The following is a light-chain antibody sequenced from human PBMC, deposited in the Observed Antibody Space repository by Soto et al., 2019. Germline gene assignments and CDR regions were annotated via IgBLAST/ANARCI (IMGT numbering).Light chain of an antibody. Sequence: EIVMTQSPATLSVSPGERATLSCRASQSVNSNLAWYQQKPGQAPRLLIYRASTRATGIPARFSGSGSGTEFTLTIRSLQSEDFAVYYCQQYNNWPPYTFGQGTKLEIK. CDR3: QQYNNWPPYT. CDR1: QSVNSN. J-gene: IGKJ2*01. V-gene: IGKV3-15*01. CDR2: RAS.